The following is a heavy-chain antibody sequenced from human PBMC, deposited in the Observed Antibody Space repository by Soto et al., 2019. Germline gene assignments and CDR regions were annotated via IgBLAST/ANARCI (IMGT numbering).Heavy chain of an antibody. D-gene: IGHD3-10*01. Sequence: SETLSLTCAVYGGSFSGYYWSWIRQPPRKGLEWIGEINHSGSTNYNPSLKSRVTISVDTSKTQFSLKLSSVTAADTAVYYCARRPLSYGSGRFDYWGQGTLVTVSS. CDR1: GGSFSGYY. V-gene: IGHV4-34*01. CDR2: INHSGST. CDR3: ARRPLSYGSGRFDY. J-gene: IGHJ4*02.